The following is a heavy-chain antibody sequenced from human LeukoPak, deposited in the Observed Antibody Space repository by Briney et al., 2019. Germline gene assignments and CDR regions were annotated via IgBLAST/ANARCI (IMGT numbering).Heavy chain of an antibody. J-gene: IGHJ6*03. CDR2: IYYSGST. Sequence: SETLSLTCTVSGGSISSYYWSWIRQPPGKGLEWIGYIYYSGSTNYNPSLKSRVTISVDTSKNQSSLKLSSVTAADTAVYYCARVLGVGYYYYMDVWGKGTTVTVSS. V-gene: IGHV4-59*01. D-gene: IGHD7-27*01. CDR1: GGSISSYY. CDR3: ARVLGVGYYYYMDV.